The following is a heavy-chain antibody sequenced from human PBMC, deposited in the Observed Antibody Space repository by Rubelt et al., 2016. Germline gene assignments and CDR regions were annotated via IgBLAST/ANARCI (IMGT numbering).Heavy chain of an antibody. J-gene: IGHJ4*02. Sequence: EVHLVESGGGLVQPGGSVRLSCAASGFTLCRSAINWVRQVQGKGLEWISYISARSANIHYAESVKGRFTVSSGNPRNLVYLQMTSLMDEYTAVYFCAKDDSDGGAWYCHLDYWGRGTPVTVSS. CDR3: AKDDSDGGAWYCHLDY. D-gene: IGHD2-8*02. CDR1: GFTLCRSA. CDR2: ISARSANI. V-gene: IGHV3-48*02.